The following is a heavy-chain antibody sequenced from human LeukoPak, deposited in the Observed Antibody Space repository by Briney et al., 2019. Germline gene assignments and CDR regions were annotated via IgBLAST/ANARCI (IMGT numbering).Heavy chain of an antibody. CDR2: IGSGGGST. D-gene: IGHD4-17*01. CDR3: AKDDYGDFLFDY. Sequence: PGGSLRLSCAASGFTFSTYSMNWVRQAPGKGLEWVSSIGSGGGSTYYADSVKGRFTISRDNSKNTVYLQMNSLRAEDTAVYYCAKDDYGDFLFDYWGQGTLVTVSS. V-gene: IGHV3-23*01. J-gene: IGHJ4*02. CDR1: GFTFSTYS.